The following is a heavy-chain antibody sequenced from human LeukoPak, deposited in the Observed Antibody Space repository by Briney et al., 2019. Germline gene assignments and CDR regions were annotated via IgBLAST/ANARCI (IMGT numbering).Heavy chain of an antibody. CDR3: ARSPHRTTVVTPFDY. D-gene: IGHD4-23*01. V-gene: IGHV3-30*03. Sequence: GGSLRLSCAASGFTFSSYGMHWVRQAPGEGLEWVAVISYDGSNKYYADSVKGRFTISRDNSKNTLYLQMNSLRAEDTAVYYCARSPHRTTVVTPFDYWGQGTLVTFSS. J-gene: IGHJ4*02. CDR1: GFTFSSYG. CDR2: ISYDGSNK.